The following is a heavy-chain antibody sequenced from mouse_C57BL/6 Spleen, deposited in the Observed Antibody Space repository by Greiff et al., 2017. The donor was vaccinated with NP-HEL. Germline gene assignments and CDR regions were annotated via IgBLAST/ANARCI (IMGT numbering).Heavy chain of an antibody. J-gene: IGHJ1*03. CDR2: IDPSDSYT. V-gene: IGHV1-69*01. Sequence: QVQLQQPGAELVMPGASVKLSCKASGYTFTSYWMHWVKQRPGQGLEWIGEIDPSDSYTNYNQKFKGKSTLTVDKSSSTAYMQLSSLTSEDSAVYYCARRVDRRYFDVWGTGTTVTVSS. CDR1: GYTFTSYW. CDR3: ARRVDRRYFDV. D-gene: IGHD1-1*02.